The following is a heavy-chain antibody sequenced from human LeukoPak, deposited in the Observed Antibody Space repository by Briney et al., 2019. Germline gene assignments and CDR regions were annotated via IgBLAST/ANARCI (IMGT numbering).Heavy chain of an antibody. J-gene: IGHJ4*02. CDR2: ISGSGGTT. CDR1: GFTFSNYA. Sequence: GGSLRLSCAASGFTFSNYAMSWVRQAPGKGLEWVSAISGSGGTTSYGDSVKGRFSISRDNSKNTLYLQMNSLRAEDTAVYYCAKGITMIVVVHLYYFDYWGQGTLVTVSS. V-gene: IGHV3-23*01. CDR3: AKGITMIVVVHLYYFDY. D-gene: IGHD3-22*01.